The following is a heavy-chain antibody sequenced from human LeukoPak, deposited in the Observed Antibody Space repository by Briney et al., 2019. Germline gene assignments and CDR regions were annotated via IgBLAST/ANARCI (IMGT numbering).Heavy chain of an antibody. D-gene: IGHD3-22*01. CDR2: IGWDSDNI. CDR1: GFTFDDYA. Sequence: PGGSLRLSCTASGFTFDDYAMHWVRQAPGKGLEWVSGIGWDSDNIGYADSVKGRFSISRDNAKNSLYLQMNSLRAEDTALYYCAKGKSYYYDSSGYYLVYWGQGTLVTVSS. CDR3: AKGKSYYYDSSGYYLVY. J-gene: IGHJ4*02. V-gene: IGHV3-9*01.